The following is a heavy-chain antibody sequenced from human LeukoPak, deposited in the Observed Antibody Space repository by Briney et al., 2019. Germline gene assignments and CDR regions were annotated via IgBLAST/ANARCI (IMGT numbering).Heavy chain of an antibody. CDR2: IRYDESNK. D-gene: IGHD3-10*02. CDR3: AELGITMIGGV. Sequence: GGSLRLSCAASGFTFSSYGMHWVRQAPGKGLEWVAFIRYDESNKYYADSVKGRFTISRDNAKNSLYLQMNSLRAEDTAVYYCAELGITMIGGVWGKGTTVTISS. V-gene: IGHV3-30*02. J-gene: IGHJ6*04. CDR1: GFTFSSYG.